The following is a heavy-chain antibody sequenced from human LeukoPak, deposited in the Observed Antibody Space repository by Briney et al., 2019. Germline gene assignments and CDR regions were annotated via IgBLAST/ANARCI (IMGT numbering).Heavy chain of an antibody. V-gene: IGHV3-21*01. J-gene: IGHJ4*02. CDR3: ARGGSYLPFDY. CDR2: ISSSSSYI. D-gene: IGHD1-26*01. Sequence: KPGGSLRLSCAASGFTFSSYTMNWVRQAPGKGLEWVSLISSSSSYIFYADSVKGRFTISRDNAKKSLYLQMNSLRAEDTAVYYCARGGSYLPFDYWGQGTLVTVSS. CDR1: GFTFSSYT.